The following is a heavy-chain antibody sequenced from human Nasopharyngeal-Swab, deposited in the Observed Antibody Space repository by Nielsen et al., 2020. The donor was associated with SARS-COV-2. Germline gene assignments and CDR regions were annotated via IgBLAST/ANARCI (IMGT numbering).Heavy chain of an antibody. Sequence: GGSLRLSCAASGVTFSSYWMHWVRQAPGKGLVGVSRINSDGSSTSYADSVKGRFTISRDNAKNTLYLQMNSLRAEDTAVYYCARYFPRPLDFWNHLSVSHLLYYYGMDVWGQGTTVTVSS. J-gene: IGHJ6*02. V-gene: IGHV3-74*01. CDR2: INSDGSST. CDR3: ARYFPRPLDFWNHLSVSHLLYYYGMDV. CDR1: GVTFSSYW. D-gene: IGHD3-3*01.